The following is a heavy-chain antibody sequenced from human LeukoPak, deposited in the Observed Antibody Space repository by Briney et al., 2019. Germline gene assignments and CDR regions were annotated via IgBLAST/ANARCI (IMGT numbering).Heavy chain of an antibody. CDR3: ARSVFDSSGYQSFDY. CDR2: ISGSGDNT. Sequence: GGSLRLSCAASGFSFSSYAMSWVRQAPGKGLEWVSSISGSGDNTYHAESVKGRFTISRDNAKNSLYLQMNSLRAEDTAVYYCARSVFDSSGYQSFDYWGQGTLVTVSS. J-gene: IGHJ4*02. CDR1: GFSFSSYA. D-gene: IGHD3-22*01. V-gene: IGHV3-23*01.